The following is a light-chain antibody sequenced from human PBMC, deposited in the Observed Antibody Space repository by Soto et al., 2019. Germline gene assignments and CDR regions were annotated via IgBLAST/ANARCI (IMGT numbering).Light chain of an antibody. CDR1: QSVSSNY. CDR2: AAS. V-gene: IGKV3-20*01. CDR3: QHYESAPLT. Sequence: EIVLTQSPGTLSLSPGERATFSCRASQSVSSNYLVWFQQKPGQAPRLLIYAASTRAAGIPDRFSGSASGTDFTLTISRLEPEDFAVYYCQHYESAPLTFGGGTKVEIK. J-gene: IGKJ4*01.